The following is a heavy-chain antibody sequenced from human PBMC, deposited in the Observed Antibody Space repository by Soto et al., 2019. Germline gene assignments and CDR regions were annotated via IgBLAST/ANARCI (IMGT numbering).Heavy chain of an antibody. Sequence: SETLSLTCSVSGGSIRSYYWSWVRQPAGKALEWIGRVYTTGSTNYNPSLRSRVSISVDTSKNQFSLTVTSVTAADTAVYYCAREGASGFGMDVWGQGTTVTVSS. D-gene: IGHD1-26*01. CDR2: VYTTGST. CDR1: GGSIRSYY. V-gene: IGHV4-4*07. CDR3: AREGASGFGMDV. J-gene: IGHJ6*02.